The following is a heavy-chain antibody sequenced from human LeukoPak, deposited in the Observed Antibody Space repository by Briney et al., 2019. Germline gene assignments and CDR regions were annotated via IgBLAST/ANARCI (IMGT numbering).Heavy chain of an antibody. D-gene: IGHD6-6*01. CDR3: AVSRLSRSSNMDV. CDR1: GFAFSNYW. J-gene: IGHJ6*03. Sequence: GGSLRLSCAASGFAFSNYWMHWVRQPLGKGLSWVSRINSDGSRTAYADSVKGRLTISRDNAKNTLYLQMNSLTGEDTAVYYCAVSRLSRSSNMDVWAEGPRSPSP. V-gene: IGHV3-74*03. CDR2: INSDGSRT.